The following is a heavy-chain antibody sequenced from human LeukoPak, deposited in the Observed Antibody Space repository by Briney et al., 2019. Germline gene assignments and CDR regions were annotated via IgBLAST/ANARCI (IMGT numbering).Heavy chain of an antibody. D-gene: IGHD5-12*01. CDR3: ARMGGYSGYATH. J-gene: IGHJ4*02. V-gene: IGHV4-59*08. CDR1: GGSISPYY. CDR2: MHSSGSA. Sequence: SETLSLTCTVSGGSISPYYWSWIRQPPGKGLEWIGYMHSSGSANSNPSLKSRATTSVDTSKNQFSLKLSSVTAADTAVYYCARMGGYSGYATHWGQGSLVTVSS.